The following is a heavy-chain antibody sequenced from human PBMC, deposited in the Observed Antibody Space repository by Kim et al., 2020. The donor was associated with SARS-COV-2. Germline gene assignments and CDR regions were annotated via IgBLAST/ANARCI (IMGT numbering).Heavy chain of an antibody. V-gene: IGHV3-11*01. CDR3: ARSRGYSSSWSFDY. D-gene: IGHD6-13*01. J-gene: IGHJ4*02. Sequence: ADSVKVRFTNSRDNAKNSLYLQMNSLGAEDTAVYYCARSRGYSSSWSFDYWGQGTLVTVSS.